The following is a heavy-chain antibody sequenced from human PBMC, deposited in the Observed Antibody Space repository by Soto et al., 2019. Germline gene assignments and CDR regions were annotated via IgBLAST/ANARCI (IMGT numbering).Heavy chain of an antibody. CDR3: GRVLSFYYYSMDV. D-gene: IGHD3-10*02. J-gene: IGHJ6*02. Sequence: SETLSLTCAAYGGSFSGYYWIWIRQPPGKGLEWIGEINHSGSTNYNPSLKRRVTISVDTSKNQFSLKLSSMTAAETAVYFCGRVLSFYYYSMDVWGQDTTVTVSS. CDR1: GGSFSGYY. V-gene: IGHV4-34*01. CDR2: INHSGST.